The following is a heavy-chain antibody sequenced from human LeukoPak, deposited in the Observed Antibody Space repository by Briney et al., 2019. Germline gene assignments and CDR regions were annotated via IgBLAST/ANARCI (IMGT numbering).Heavy chain of an antibody. V-gene: IGHV3-23*01. CDR3: ATITPWSYGDYDGGVFDY. J-gene: IGHJ4*02. CDR2: ISGSGGST. Sequence: GGSLRLSCAASGFTFTTYAMSWVRQAPGKGLEWVSGISGSGGSTYYADSVKGRFTISRDNSKNTLHLQMNSLRAEDTALYYCATITPWSYGDYDGGVFDYWGQGTLVTVSS. CDR1: GFTFTTYA. D-gene: IGHD4-17*01.